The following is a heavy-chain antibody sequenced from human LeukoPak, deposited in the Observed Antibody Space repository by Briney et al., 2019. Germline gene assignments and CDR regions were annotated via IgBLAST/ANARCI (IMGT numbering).Heavy chain of an antibody. CDR1: GGSFSRYY. D-gene: IGHD5-24*01. V-gene: IGHV4-34*01. J-gene: IGHJ4*03. Sequence: PSETLSLTCAVYGGSFSRYYWSWIRQSPGKGLEWIAEIDHRGDTNYNPSVKSRVTISVDTSKNQFSLKVRSLSAADTAVYYCARGSTISETGYFDFWGQGTPVTVSS. CDR2: IDHRGDT. CDR3: ARGSTISETGYFDF.